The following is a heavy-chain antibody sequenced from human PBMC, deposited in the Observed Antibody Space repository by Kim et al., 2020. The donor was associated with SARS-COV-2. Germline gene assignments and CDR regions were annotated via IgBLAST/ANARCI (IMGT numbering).Heavy chain of an antibody. CDR1: GGSFSGYY. J-gene: IGHJ4*02. Sequence: SETLSLTCAVYGGSFSGYYWSWIRQPPGKGLEWIGEINHSGSTNYNPSLKSRVTISVDTSKNQFSLKLSSVTAADTAVYYCARGRIHGSYIFDYWGQGTLVTVSS. V-gene: IGHV4-34*01. D-gene: IGHD1-26*01. CDR3: ARGRIHGSYIFDY. CDR2: INHSGST.